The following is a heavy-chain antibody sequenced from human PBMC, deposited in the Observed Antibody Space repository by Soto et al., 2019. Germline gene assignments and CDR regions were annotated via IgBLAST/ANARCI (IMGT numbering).Heavy chain of an antibody. J-gene: IGHJ1*01. Sequence: QAQLMQSGAEVKKPGSSVKVSCKASGGTFSGNAINWVRQAPGQGLEWMGGIIPLLGITDYGQKFQGRITIAADESTGTAYMDLRGLRSEDTAVYYCARDPRSITGTTSSEDFQHWGQGTLVSVSS. CDR2: IIPLLGIT. D-gene: IGHD1-20*01. CDR1: GGTFSGNA. V-gene: IGHV1-69*01. CDR3: ARDPRSITGTTSSEDFQH.